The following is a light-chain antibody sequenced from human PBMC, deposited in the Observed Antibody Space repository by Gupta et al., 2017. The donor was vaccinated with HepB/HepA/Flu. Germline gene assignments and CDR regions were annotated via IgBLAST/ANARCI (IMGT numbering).Light chain of an antibody. Sequence: QSALTQPPSVSGSPGQSVPISCSGSSSDIGYYNRVSWYQQPPDTAPKVLIYEVNKRPSGVPDRFSGSKSGNTASLTISGLQAEDEADYYCCSHTTTDSYVFGTGTKVTVL. V-gene: IGLV2-18*02. CDR1: SSDIGYYNR. CDR3: CSHTTTDSYV. J-gene: IGLJ1*01. CDR2: EVN.